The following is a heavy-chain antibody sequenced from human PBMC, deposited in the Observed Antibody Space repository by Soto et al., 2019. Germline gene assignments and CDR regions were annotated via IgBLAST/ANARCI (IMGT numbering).Heavy chain of an antibody. V-gene: IGHV4-39*01. Sequence: LETLSLTCTVSGGSISSSIYYWGWIRQPPGKGLEWIGSIYYSGSTYYNPSLKSRVTISVDTSKNQFSLKLSSVTAADTAVYYCARLDRRVNWFDPWGQGTLVTVSS. J-gene: IGHJ5*02. CDR3: ARLDRRVNWFDP. CDR2: IYYSGST. D-gene: IGHD3-22*01. CDR1: GGSISSSIYY.